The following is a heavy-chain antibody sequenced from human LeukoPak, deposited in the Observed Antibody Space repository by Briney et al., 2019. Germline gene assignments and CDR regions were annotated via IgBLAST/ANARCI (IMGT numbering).Heavy chain of an antibody. V-gene: IGHV1-2*02. Sequence: APVKVSCKASRYTFTCYYMHWVRQAPGQGLEWMGWINPISGGTNYAQKFWGGVTMTRETSISTAYMELSRLRSDDTAVYYCARDLLYYYDSSGYPPLGYWGQGTLVTVSS. D-gene: IGHD3-22*01. CDR3: ARDLLYYYDSSGYPPLGY. CDR2: INPISGGT. J-gene: IGHJ4*02. CDR1: RYTFTCYY.